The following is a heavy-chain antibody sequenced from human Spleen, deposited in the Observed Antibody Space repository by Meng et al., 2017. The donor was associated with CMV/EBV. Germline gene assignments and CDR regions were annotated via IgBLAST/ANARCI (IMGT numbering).Heavy chain of an antibody. J-gene: IGHJ4*02. CDR2: IKSKIDGGTT. V-gene: IGHV3-15*01. CDR3: ARESVRRIAVVTAGYFDY. Sequence: GESLKISCAASGFIFSRAWMTWVRQAPGKGLEWVGRIKSKIDGGTTDYAAPVKGRFTISRDDSKNTLYLQMNSLRVEDTAVYYCARESVRRIAVVTAGYFDYWGQGALVTVSS. CDR1: GFIFSRAW. D-gene: IGHD2-21*02.